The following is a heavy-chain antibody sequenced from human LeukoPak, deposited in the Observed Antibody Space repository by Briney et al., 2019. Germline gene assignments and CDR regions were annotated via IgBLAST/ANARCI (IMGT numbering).Heavy chain of an antibody. V-gene: IGHV3-21*01. Sequence: GGSLRLSCAASGFTFSSYSMNWVRQAPGKGLEWVSSISSSSSYIYYADSVKGRFTISRDNAKNSLYLQMNSLRAEDTAVYYCARFSEGATSLDYWGQGTLVTVSS. CDR2: ISSSSSYI. CDR3: ARFSEGATSLDY. CDR1: GFTFSSYS. J-gene: IGHJ4*02. D-gene: IGHD1-26*01.